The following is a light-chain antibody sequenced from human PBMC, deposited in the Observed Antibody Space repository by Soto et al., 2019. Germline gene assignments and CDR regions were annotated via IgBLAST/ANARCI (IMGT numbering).Light chain of an antibody. CDR3: QQRSNWPPVT. CDR1: QSVISY. J-gene: IGKJ5*01. Sequence: EIVLTQSPAALSLSPGERATLSCRASQSVISYLAWYQQKPGQAPRLLIYDASNRATGIPARFSGSGSGTDFTLTISSLEPEDFAVYYCQQRSNWPPVTFGQGTRLEIK. V-gene: IGKV3-11*01. CDR2: DAS.